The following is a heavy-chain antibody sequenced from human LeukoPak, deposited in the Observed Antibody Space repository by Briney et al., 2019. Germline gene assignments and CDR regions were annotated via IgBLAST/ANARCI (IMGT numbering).Heavy chain of an antibody. CDR1: GFTFSSSG. Sequence: SGGSLRLSCAASGFTFSSSGMHWVRQAPGKGLEWVALIWSDGVTEYYADSVKGRFSISRDDSKNTLYLQMNSLRAEDTAVYYCVKDKGTTWGEKYYFDYWGQGTLVTVSS. CDR2: IWSDGVTE. V-gene: IGHV3-33*06. CDR3: VKDKGTTWGEKYYFDY. D-gene: IGHD3-16*01. J-gene: IGHJ4*02.